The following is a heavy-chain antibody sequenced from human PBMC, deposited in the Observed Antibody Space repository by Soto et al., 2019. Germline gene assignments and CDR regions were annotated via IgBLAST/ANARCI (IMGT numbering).Heavy chain of an antibody. D-gene: IGHD3-10*01. V-gene: IGHV4-31*03. CDR2: IYYSGST. Sequence: PSETLSLTCTVSGGSISSGGYYWSWIRQHPGKGLEWIGYIYYSGSTYYNPSLKSRVTISVDTSKNQFSLKLSSVTAADTAVYYCARAYGSGSYSLGYYYYYGMDVWGLGTTVTVSS. CDR1: GGSISSGGYY. J-gene: IGHJ6*02. CDR3: ARAYGSGSYSLGYYYYYGMDV.